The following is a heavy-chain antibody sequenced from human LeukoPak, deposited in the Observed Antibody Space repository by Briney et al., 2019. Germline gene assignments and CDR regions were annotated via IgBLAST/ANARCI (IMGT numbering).Heavy chain of an antibody. CDR2: VYTNGDT. Sequence: PSETLSLTCTVSGGSMSNFYWSWIRQPAGKGLQWICRVYTNGDTNYISSLKSRVTVSVDTSRNQFSLKLSSVTAADTAVYYCARGGAYQSDHSHFYQFMDVWGKGTTVTVSS. V-gene: IGHV4-4*07. CDR3: ARGGAYQSDHSHFYQFMDV. J-gene: IGHJ6*03. D-gene: IGHD1-26*01. CDR1: GGSMSNFY.